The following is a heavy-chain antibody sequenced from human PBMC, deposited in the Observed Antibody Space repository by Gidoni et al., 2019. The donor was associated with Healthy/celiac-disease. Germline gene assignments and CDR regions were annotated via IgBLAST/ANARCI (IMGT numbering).Heavy chain of an antibody. Sequence: QLQLQESGPGLVKPSETLSLTCTVSGGSVRSVSYYWGWIRQPPGKGLEWIGSIYYSGSTYYNPSLKSRVTISVHTSKNQFSLKLSSVTAADTAVYYCARHPPGAAVAKMWFDPWGQGTLVTVSS. J-gene: IGHJ5*02. CDR3: ARHPPGAAVAKMWFDP. CDR1: GGSVRSVSYY. D-gene: IGHD6-19*01. CDR2: IYYSGST. V-gene: IGHV4-39*01.